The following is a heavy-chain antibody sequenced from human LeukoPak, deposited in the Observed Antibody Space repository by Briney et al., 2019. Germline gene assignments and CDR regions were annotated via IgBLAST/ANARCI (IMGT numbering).Heavy chain of an antibody. Sequence: SETLSLTCAVSGGSINSGGYSWSWIRQPPGKGLEWIGYISHSGSTYYNPSLKSRVTISVDTSKNQFSLKLSSVTAADTAVYYCARDVKSSGYGDWFDPWGQGTLVTVSS. J-gene: IGHJ5*02. CDR1: GGSINSGGYS. V-gene: IGHV4-30-2*01. CDR3: ARDVKSSGYGDWFDP. D-gene: IGHD3-22*01. CDR2: ISHSGST.